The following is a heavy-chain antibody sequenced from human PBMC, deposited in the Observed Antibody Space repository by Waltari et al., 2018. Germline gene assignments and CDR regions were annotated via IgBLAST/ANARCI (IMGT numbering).Heavy chain of an antibody. J-gene: IGHJ4*02. CDR2: ISSSSSYI. D-gene: IGHD3-22*01. CDR3: SSGYSTYYYFDY. V-gene: IGHV3-21*01. Sequence: EVQLVESGGGLVKPGGSLRLSCAASGFTFSSYRMNWVRQAPGKGLEWVSSISSSSSYIYYADSVKGRFTISRDNAKNSLYLQMNSLRAEDTAVYYCSSGYSTYYYFDYWGQGTLVTVSS. CDR1: GFTFSSYR.